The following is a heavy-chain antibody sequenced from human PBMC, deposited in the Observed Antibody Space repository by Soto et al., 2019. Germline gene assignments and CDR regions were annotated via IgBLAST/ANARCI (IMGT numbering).Heavy chain of an antibody. CDR1: GFTSTSSA. CDR2: IVVGSGNT. CDR3: AADRDYGVYLG. J-gene: IGHJ4*02. D-gene: IGHD4-17*01. V-gene: IGHV1-58*02. Sequence: SVKVSCKASGFTSTSSAMQWVRQARGQRLEWIGWIVVGSGNTNYAQKFQERVTITRDMSTSTAYRELSSLRSEDTAVYYCAADRDYGVYLGGGQGTRVPVSS.